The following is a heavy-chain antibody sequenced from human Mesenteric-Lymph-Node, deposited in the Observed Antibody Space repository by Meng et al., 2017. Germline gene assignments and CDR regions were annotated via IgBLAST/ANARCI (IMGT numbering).Heavy chain of an antibody. Sequence: EVQLVESGGGLVKPGGSLRLSCAASGFTFSNYSMNWVRQAPGKGLEWVSSISSSCTYIYYADSVKGRFTISRDNAKNSLYLQMNSLSAEDTAVYYCARDLLAVTTRGASYWGQGTLVTVSS. CDR3: ARDLLAVTTRGASY. CDR2: ISSSCTYI. D-gene: IGHD4-17*01. J-gene: IGHJ4*02. CDR1: GFTFSNYS. V-gene: IGHV3-21*01.